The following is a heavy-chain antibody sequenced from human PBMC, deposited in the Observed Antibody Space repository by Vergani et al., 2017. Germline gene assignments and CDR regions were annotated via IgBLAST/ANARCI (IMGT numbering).Heavy chain of an antibody. V-gene: IGHV3-33*01. J-gene: IGHJ5*02. CDR1: GFTSSTYV. CDR2: IWYDGSKK. Sequence: QVQLVESGGGVVQPGRSLRLSCAASGFTSSTYVMHWVRQAPAKGLEWVAVIWYDGSKKHYGDSAKGRFTISRDNSTNTLYLQMNSLSAEDTAVYYCARDGDFWSAYFSSTNWFDPWGQGTLGTVSS. D-gene: IGHD3-3*01. CDR3: ARDGDFWSAYFSSTNWFDP.